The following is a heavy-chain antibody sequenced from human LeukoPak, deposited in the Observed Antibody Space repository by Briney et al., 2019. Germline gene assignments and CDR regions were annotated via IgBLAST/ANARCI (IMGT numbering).Heavy chain of an antibody. CDR2: INPNSGGT. J-gene: IGHJ4*02. D-gene: IGHD5-12*01. CDR1: GYTFTGYY. V-gene: IGHV1-2*02. CDR3: ARVQCSGYDRQVDY. Sequence: ASVKVSCKASGYTFTGYYMHWVRQAPGQGLEWMGWINPNSGGTNYAQKFQGRVTMTRDTSISTAYMELSRLRSDDTAVYYCARVQCSGYDRQVDYWGQGTLVTVSS.